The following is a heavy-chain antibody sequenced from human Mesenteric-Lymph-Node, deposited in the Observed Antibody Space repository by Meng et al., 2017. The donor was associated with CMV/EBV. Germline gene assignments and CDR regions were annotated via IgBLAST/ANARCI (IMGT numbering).Heavy chain of an antibody. CDR2: INPSGGST. CDR3: ARDGAYCNSAFCRDSPPLY. CDR1: FTSYY. V-gene: IGHV1-46*01. J-gene: IGHJ4*02. Sequence: FTSYYMHGVRQAPGQGLEWMGIINPSGGSTSYAQKFQGRVTMTRDTSTSTVYMELSSLRSKDTAVYYCARDGAYCNSAFCRDSPPLYWGQGTLVTVSS. D-gene: IGHD2/OR15-2a*01.